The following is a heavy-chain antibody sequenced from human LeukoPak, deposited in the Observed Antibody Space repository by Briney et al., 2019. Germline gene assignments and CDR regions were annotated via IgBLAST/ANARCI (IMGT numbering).Heavy chain of an antibody. Sequence: ASVKVSCKASGYTFTSYYMHWVRQAPGQGLEWMGIINPSGGSTSYAQKFQGSVTMTRDTSTSTVSMEPSSLRSEDTAVYYCARGEMATIYYFDYWGQGTLVTVSS. D-gene: IGHD5-24*01. CDR2: INPSGGST. J-gene: IGHJ4*02. V-gene: IGHV1-46*01. CDR3: ARGEMATIYYFDY. CDR1: GYTFTSYY.